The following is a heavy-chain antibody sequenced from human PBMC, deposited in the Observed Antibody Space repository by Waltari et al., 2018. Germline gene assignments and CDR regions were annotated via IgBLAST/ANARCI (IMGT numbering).Heavy chain of an antibody. CDR3: AKIATVIGSFDY. CDR1: GFTFSSYG. V-gene: IGHV3-30*02. Sequence: QVQLVESGGGVVQPGGSLRLSCAASGFTFSSYGMHWVRQAPGKGLEWVAFIRDDGSNKYYADSVKGRFTISRDNSKNTLYLQMNSLRAEDTAVYYCAKIATVIGSFDYWGQGTLVTVSS. CDR2: IRDDGSNK. J-gene: IGHJ4*02. D-gene: IGHD4-17*01.